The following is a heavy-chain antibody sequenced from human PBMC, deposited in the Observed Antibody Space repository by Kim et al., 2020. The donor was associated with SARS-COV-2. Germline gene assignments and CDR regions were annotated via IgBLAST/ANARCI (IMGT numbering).Heavy chain of an antibody. Sequence: GGSLRLSCAASGFTFSSYWMSWVRQAPGKGLEWVANIKQDGSEKYYVDSVKGRFTISRDNAKNSLYLQMNSLRAEDTAVYYCARDSYDILTGHTYYFDYWGQGTLVTVSS. CDR2: IKQDGSEK. CDR3: ARDSYDILTGHTYYFDY. D-gene: IGHD3-9*01. V-gene: IGHV3-7*01. CDR1: GFTFSSYW. J-gene: IGHJ4*02.